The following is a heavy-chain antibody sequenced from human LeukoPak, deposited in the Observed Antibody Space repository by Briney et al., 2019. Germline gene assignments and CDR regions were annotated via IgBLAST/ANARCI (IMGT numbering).Heavy chain of an antibody. CDR2: ISWNSGSI. CDR1: GFTFDDYA. D-gene: IGHD6-19*01. J-gene: IGHJ4*02. Sequence: GGSLRLSCAASGFTFDDYAMHWVRQAPGKGLEWVSGISWNSGSIGYADSVKGRFTISRDNAKNTLYLQMNSLRAEDTAVYYCARVVGSSGWYLGYWGQGTLVTVSS. CDR3: ARVVGSSGWYLGY. V-gene: IGHV3-9*01.